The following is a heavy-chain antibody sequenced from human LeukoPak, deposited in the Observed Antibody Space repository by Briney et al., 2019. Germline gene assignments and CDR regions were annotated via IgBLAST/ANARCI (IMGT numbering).Heavy chain of an antibody. CDR3: ARDVPLAGVIAVAGKIDY. Sequence: ASVKVSCKASGYTFTGYYMHWVRQAAGQGLEWMGWINPNSGGTNYAQKFQGRVTMTRDTSISTAYMELSRLRSDDTAVYYCARDVPLAGVIAVAGKIDYWGQGTLVTVSS. CDR1: GYTFTGYY. CDR2: INPNSGGT. J-gene: IGHJ4*02. V-gene: IGHV1-2*02. D-gene: IGHD6-19*01.